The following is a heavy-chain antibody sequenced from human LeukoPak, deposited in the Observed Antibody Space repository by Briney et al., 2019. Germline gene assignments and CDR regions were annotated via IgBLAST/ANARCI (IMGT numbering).Heavy chain of an antibody. CDR1: GFTFSSYE. Sequence: PEGCLRLSCAASGFTFSSYEMNWVREAPGKGLEWVSYIHSSGNTKYYADSVKGRFTISRDNAKNSLYLQMNSLRAEDTAVYYCARDTVYYGSGTMKYYYYGMDVWGKGTTVTVSS. CDR3: ARDTVYYGSGTMKYYYYGMDV. J-gene: IGHJ6*04. D-gene: IGHD3-10*01. CDR2: IHSSGNTK. V-gene: IGHV3-48*03.